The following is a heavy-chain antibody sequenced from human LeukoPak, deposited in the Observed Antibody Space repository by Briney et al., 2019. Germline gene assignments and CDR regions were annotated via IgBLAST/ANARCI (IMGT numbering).Heavy chain of an antibody. CDR2: ICGSGGST. CDR1: GFTFSSYG. V-gene: IGHV3-23*01. D-gene: IGHD5-18*01. Sequence: GGSLRLSCAASGFTFSSYGMAWVRRAPGNGLEWDSTICGSGGSTYYADSVKGRFTISRDNAKSTLYLQMNSLRAEDTALYYCAKVTTGYSSPGPFDYWGQGTLVTVSS. J-gene: IGHJ4*02. CDR3: AKVTTGYSSPGPFDY.